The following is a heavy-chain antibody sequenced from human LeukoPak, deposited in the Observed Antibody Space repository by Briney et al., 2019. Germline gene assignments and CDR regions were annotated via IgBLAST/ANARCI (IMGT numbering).Heavy chain of an antibody. J-gene: IGHJ5*02. D-gene: IGHD5-12*01. CDR1: GGSISSGGYY. CDR2: IYYSGST. V-gene: IGHV4-31*03. CDR3: ARVKIVATTNWFDP. Sequence: SQTLSLTCTVSGGSISSGGYYWSWIRQHPGKGLEWFGYIYYSGSTYYNPSLKSRVTISVDTSKNQFSLKLSSVTAADTAVYYCARVKIVATTNWFDPWGQGTLVTVSS.